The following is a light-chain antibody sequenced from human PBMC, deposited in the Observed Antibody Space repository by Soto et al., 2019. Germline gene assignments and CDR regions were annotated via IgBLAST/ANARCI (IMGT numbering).Light chain of an antibody. V-gene: IGKV1-5*01. CDR3: QQYGSSPLT. J-gene: IGKJ4*01. CDR2: DAS. Sequence: DIQMTQSPSTLSASVGDRVTITCRASEIITNRLAWYQQKPGKAPKVLIYDASSLESGVPSRFSGSGSGTDFTLTISRLEPEDFAVYYCQQYGSSPLTFGGGTKVDIK. CDR1: EIITNR.